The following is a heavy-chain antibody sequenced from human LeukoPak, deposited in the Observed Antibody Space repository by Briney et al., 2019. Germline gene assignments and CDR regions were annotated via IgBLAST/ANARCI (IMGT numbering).Heavy chain of an antibody. CDR1: GFTFSSYE. CDR3: AELGITMIGGV. J-gene: IGHJ6*04. D-gene: IGHD3-10*02. Sequence: QPGGSLRPSCAASGFTFSSYEMNWVRQAPGKGLEWVSYISSSGSTIYYADSVQGRFTISRDNAKNSLYLQMNSLRAEDTAVYYCAELGITMIGGVWGKGTTVTISS. CDR2: ISSSGSTI. V-gene: IGHV3-48*03.